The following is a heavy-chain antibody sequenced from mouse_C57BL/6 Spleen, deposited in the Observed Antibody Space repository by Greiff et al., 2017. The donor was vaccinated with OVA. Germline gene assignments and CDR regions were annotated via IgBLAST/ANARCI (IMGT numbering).Heavy chain of an antibody. D-gene: IGHD1-1*01. CDR1: GYTFTDYN. CDR3: AREGYYYGSSPLAY. J-gene: IGHJ3*01. CDR2: INPNNGGT. V-gene: IGHV1-22*01. Sequence: VQLQQSGPELVKPGASVKMSCKASGYTFTDYNMHWVKQSHGKSLEWIGSINPNNGGTSYNQKFKGKATLTVNKSSSTAYMELRSLTSEDSAVYYCAREGYYYGSSPLAYWGQGTLVTVSA.